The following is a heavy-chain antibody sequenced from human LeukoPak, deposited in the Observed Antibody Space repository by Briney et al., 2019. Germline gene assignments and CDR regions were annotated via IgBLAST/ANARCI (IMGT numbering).Heavy chain of an antibody. Sequence: GGSLRLSCAASGFTFSSYGMHWVRQAPGKGLEWVAVIWYDGSNKYYADSVKGRFTISRDNSKNTLYLQMNSLRAEDTAVYYCARDSGYEDLGFDPWGQGTLVTVSS. CDR2: IWYDGSNK. V-gene: IGHV3-33*08. CDR3: ARDSGYEDLGFDP. CDR1: GFTFSSYG. D-gene: IGHD5-12*01. J-gene: IGHJ5*02.